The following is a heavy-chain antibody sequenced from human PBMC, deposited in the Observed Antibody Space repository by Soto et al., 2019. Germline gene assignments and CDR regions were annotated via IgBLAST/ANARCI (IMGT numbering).Heavy chain of an antibody. Sequence: EVQLVESGGGLVKPGGSLRLSCVASGFSITNAWMNWVRQAPGKGLEWVGRIKRKIDGETTDYAAPVKGRFTISSDDSKNMLYLQMNNLKADTTALYYYTTGSVKGVWGPGTTVTVSS. D-gene: IGHD3-10*01. CDR1: GFSITNAW. CDR3: TTGSVKGV. J-gene: IGHJ6*02. V-gene: IGHV3-15*07. CDR2: IKRKIDGETT.